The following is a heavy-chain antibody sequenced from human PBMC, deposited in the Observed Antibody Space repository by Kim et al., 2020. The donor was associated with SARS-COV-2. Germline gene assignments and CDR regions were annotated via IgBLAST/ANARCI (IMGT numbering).Heavy chain of an antibody. D-gene: IGHD3-10*01. J-gene: IGHJ5*02. CDR3: ARDREDYYGSGRPMGWFDP. Sequence: SVKVSCKASGGTFSSYTISWVRQAPGQGLEWMGRIIPILGIANYAQKFQGRVTITADKSTSTAYMELSSLRSEDTAVYYCARDREDYYGSGRPMGWFDPWGQGTLVTVSS. V-gene: IGHV1-69*04. CDR1: GGTFSSYT. CDR2: IIPILGIA.